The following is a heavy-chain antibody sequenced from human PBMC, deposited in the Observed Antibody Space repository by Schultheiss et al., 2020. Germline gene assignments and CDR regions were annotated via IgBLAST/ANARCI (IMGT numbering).Heavy chain of an antibody. D-gene: IGHD3-22*01. V-gene: IGHV3-11*04. CDR1: GGSFSGYY. CDR3: ARDRVGFTMID. J-gene: IGHJ4*02. CDR2: ISSTSTTI. Sequence: LSLTCAVYGGSFSGYYWSWIRQPPGKGLEWVSYISSTSTTIYYADSVKGRFTISRDNAKNSLYLQMNSLRDEDTAVYYCARDRVGFTMIDWGQGTLVTVSS.